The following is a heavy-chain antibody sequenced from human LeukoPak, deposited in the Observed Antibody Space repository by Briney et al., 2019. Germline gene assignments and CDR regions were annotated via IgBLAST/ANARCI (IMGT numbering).Heavy chain of an antibody. J-gene: IGHJ4*02. V-gene: IGHV3-23*01. D-gene: IGHD3-9*01. CDR2: ISPSGSTT. CDR3: ARGADTGYSSDY. Sequence: GGSLRLSCAASGFTFSSYAMTWVRQAPGKGLEWVSSISPSGSTTYYADSVKGRFTISRDNAKNTLYLQMNSLRAEDTAVYYRARGADTGYSSDYWGQGTLVTVSS. CDR1: GFTFSSYA.